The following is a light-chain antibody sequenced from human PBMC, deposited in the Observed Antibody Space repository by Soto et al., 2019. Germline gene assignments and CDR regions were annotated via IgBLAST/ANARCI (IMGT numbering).Light chain of an antibody. CDR3: QQYNSYSSWT. J-gene: IGKJ1*01. CDR2: AAS. Sequence: DIQLTQSPSFLSASVGDRVTITCRASQGISNYLTWYQQKPGKAPKLLIFAASTLQSGVPSRFSGSGSGTEFTLTISSLQTDDFATYYCQQYNSYSSWTFGQGTKVDIK. V-gene: IGKV1-9*01. CDR1: QGISNY.